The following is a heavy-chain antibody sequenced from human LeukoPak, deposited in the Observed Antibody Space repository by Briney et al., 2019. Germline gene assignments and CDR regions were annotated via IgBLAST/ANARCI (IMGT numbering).Heavy chain of an antibody. CDR3: ARDGRYCTNGVCYSWWFDP. V-gene: IGHV1-2*02. Sequence: ASVKVSCKASGYTFTGYYMHWVRQAPGQGLEWMGWINPNSGGTNYAQKFQGRVTMTRDTSISTAYMVLSRLRSDDTAVYYCARDGRYCTNGVCYSWWFDPWGQGTLVTVSS. CDR1: GYTFTGYY. J-gene: IGHJ5*02. CDR2: INPNSGGT. D-gene: IGHD2-8*01.